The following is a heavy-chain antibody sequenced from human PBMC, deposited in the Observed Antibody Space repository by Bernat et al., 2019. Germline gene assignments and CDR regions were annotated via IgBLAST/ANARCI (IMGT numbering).Heavy chain of an antibody. Sequence: EVQLVESGGGLVQPGGSLRLSCAASGFTFSSYEMNWVRQAPGKGLEWVSYISSSGSTIYYADSVNGRFTISRDNAKNSLYLQMNSLRAEDTAVYYCARVGDDCSGGSCYSDYWGQGTLVTVSS. D-gene: IGHD2-15*01. CDR3: ARVGDDCSGGSCYSDY. CDR2: ISSSGSTI. J-gene: IGHJ4*02. CDR1: GFTFSSYE. V-gene: IGHV3-48*03.